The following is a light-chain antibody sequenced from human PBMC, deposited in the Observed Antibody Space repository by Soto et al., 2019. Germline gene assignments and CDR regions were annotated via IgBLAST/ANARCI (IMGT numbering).Light chain of an antibody. Sequence: VLTQSPATLSLSPGERTTLSCRASQSVSSYLAWYQQKPGQAPRLLIYDVSNRATGIPARFSGSGSGTDFTLTISSLEPEDFAVYYCQQRSNWPPITYGQGTRLEIK. J-gene: IGKJ5*01. V-gene: IGKV3-11*01. CDR2: DVS. CDR1: QSVSSY. CDR3: QQRSNWPPIT.